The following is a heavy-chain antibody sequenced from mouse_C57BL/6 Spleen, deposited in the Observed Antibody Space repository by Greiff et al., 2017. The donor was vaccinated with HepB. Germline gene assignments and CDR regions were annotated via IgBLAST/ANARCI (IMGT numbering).Heavy chain of an antibody. J-gene: IGHJ1*03. CDR1: GFTFSSYT. D-gene: IGHD2-5*01. CDR3: ARLSNYGYFDV. CDR2: ISGGGGTT. V-gene: IGHV5-9*01. Sequence: EVKLEESGGGLVKPGGSLKLSCAASGFTFSSYTMSWVRQTPEKRLEWVATISGGGGTTYYPDSVKGRFTIARDNSKNTLYLQMISLRSEDTALYYCARLSNYGYFDVWGTGTTVTVSS.